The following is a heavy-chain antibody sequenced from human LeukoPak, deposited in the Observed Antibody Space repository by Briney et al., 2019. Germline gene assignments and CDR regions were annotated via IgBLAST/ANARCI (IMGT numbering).Heavy chain of an antibody. Sequence: KPSETLSLTCAVYGGSFSGYYWSWIRQPPGKGLEWIGEINHSGSTNYNPSLKSRVTISVDTSKNQFSLKLSSVTAADTAVYYCARTPPGARYCSSTSRCGNWFDPWGQGTLVTVSS. CDR2: INHSGST. D-gene: IGHD2-2*01. V-gene: IGHV4-34*01. CDR1: GGSFSGYY. CDR3: ARTPPGARYCSSTSRCGNWFDP. J-gene: IGHJ5*02.